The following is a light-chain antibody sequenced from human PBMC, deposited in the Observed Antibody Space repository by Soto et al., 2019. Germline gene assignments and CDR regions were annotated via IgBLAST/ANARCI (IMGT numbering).Light chain of an antibody. V-gene: IGKV1-12*01. CDR2: AAS. CDR1: QGISSW. Sequence: DIQMTQSPSSVSASVGDRVTITCRASQGISSWLAWYQQIPGKDPKLLISAASRLQSGVPSRFSGSGSGTDFTLTISSLQPEDFATYYCEQNKSLPLTFGGGTKVEIK. J-gene: IGKJ4*01. CDR3: EQNKSLPLT.